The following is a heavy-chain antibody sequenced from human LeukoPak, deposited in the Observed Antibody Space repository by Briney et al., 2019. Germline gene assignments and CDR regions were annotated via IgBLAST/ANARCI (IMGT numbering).Heavy chain of an antibody. CDR3: ARPRVADSAAEYFQH. Sequence: ASVKVSCKASGGTFSSYAISWVRQAPGQGLEWMGWINTNTGNPTYAQGFTGRFVFSLDTSVSTAYLQISSLKAEDTAVYYCARPRVADSAAEYFQHWGQGTLVTVSS. D-gene: IGHD2-15*01. J-gene: IGHJ1*01. V-gene: IGHV7-4-1*02. CDR2: INTNTGNP. CDR1: GGTFSSYA.